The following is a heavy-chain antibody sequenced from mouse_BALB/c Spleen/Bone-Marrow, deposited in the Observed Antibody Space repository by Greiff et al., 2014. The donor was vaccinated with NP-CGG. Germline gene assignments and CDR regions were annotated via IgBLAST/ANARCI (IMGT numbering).Heavy chain of an antibody. Sequence: EVNLVESGGGLVQPGGSLKLSCATSGFTFSDYYMYWVRQTPEKRLEWVAYISNGGGSTYYPDTVKGRFTISRDNAKNTLYLKMSRLKSEDTAMYYCARRTAYAMDYWGQGTSVTVSS. V-gene: IGHV5-12*02. D-gene: IGHD1-2*01. CDR3: ARRTAYAMDY. J-gene: IGHJ4*01. CDR1: GFTFSDYY. CDR2: ISNGGGST.